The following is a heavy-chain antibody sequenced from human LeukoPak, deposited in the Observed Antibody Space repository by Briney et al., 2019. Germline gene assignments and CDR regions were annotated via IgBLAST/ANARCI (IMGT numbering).Heavy chain of an antibody. V-gene: IGHV4-61*02. CDR2: IYTSGST. Sequence: PSETLSLTCTVSGGSISSGSYYWRWIRQPAGKGLEWIGRIYTSGSTNYNPSLKSRVTISVATSKNQFSLKLSSVTAADTAVYYCARESMIAGSQHWGQGTLVTVSS. CDR1: GGSISSGSYY. CDR3: ARESMIAGSQH. J-gene: IGHJ1*01. D-gene: IGHD3-22*01.